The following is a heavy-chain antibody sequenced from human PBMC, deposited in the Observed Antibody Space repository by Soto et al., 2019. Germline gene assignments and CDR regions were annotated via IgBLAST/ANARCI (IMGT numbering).Heavy chain of an antibody. D-gene: IGHD3-10*01. CDR1: GYTFASYG. J-gene: IGHJ5*02. CDR2: ISPCNGNT. CDR3: ARTPTPTRGDSNKNNWLDP. Sequence: ASVKVSCKASGYTFASYGFSWVRQAPGQGLEWMGWISPCNGNTHYVEKFQGRVTMTTDTSTSTASMELRTLRYDDTAVYYCARTPTPTRGDSNKNNWLDPWGQGTLVTVSS. V-gene: IGHV1-18*04.